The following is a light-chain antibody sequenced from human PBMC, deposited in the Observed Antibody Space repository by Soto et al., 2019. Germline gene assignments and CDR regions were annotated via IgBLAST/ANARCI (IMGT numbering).Light chain of an antibody. CDR3: HTYNSYSLHT. Sequence: DIQMTQSPSTLSASVGDRITITCRASQSVSRRLAWYQQKPGKAPKLLIYDASSLESGVPSRFSGRVSGTEFTLTISSLQPDDCASYSRHTYNSYSLHTFAQGTKVDIK. CDR2: DAS. CDR1: QSVSRR. V-gene: IGKV1-5*01. J-gene: IGKJ2*01.